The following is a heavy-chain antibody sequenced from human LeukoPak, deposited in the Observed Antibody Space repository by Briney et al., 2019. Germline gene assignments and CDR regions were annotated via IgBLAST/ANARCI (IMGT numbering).Heavy chain of an antibody. V-gene: IGHV1-58*01. Sequence: GTSVKVSCKSSGFTLVNSAVHWVRQARGQSLEWIGWIVVGSGDATYAQRFQERLTITRDKSTSTAYMELRSLRSEDTAVYYCAADRHLGATTGCGFWGQGTLVTVSS. J-gene: IGHJ1*01. CDR2: IVVGSGDA. CDR1: GFTLVNSA. CDR3: AADRHLGATTGCGF. D-gene: IGHD1-26*01.